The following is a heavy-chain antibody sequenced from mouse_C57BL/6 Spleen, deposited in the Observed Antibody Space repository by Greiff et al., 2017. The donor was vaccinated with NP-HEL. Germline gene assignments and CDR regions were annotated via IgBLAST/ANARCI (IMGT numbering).Heavy chain of an antibody. Sequence: DVTLVESGGGLVKPGGSLKLSCAASGFTFSDYGMHWVRQAPEKGLEWVAYISSGSSTIYYADTVKGRFTISRDNAKNTLFLQMTSLRSEDTAMYYCARYDYDYAMDYWGQGTSVTVSS. D-gene: IGHD2-4*01. CDR1: GFTFSDYG. CDR2: ISSGSSTI. V-gene: IGHV5-17*01. J-gene: IGHJ4*01. CDR3: ARYDYDYAMDY.